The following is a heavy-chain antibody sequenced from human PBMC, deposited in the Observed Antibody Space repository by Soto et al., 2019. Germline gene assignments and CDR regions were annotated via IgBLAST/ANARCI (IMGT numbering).Heavy chain of an antibody. V-gene: IGHV3-21*01. J-gene: IGHJ5*02. CDR2: IRSSSSYI. CDR1: GFTFSSYS. CDR3: ERGELLQINYDFWSGYSPLAYNWFDP. Sequence: GGSLRLSCAASGFTFSSYSMNWVRQAPGRGLEWVSSIRSSSSYIYYADSVKGRFTISRDNAKNSLYLQMNSLRAEDTAVYYCERGELLQINYDFWSGYSPLAYNWFDPWGQGTLVTVSS. D-gene: IGHD3-3*01.